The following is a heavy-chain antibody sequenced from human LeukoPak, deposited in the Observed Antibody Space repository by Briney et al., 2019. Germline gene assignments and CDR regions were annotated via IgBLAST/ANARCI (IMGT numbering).Heavy chain of an antibody. J-gene: IGHJ3*02. V-gene: IGHV4-59*01. D-gene: IGHD3-22*01. Sequence: SETLSLTCTVSGGSISSYYWSWIRQPPGKGLEWIGYIYYSGSTNYNPSLKSRVTISVDTPKNQFSLKLSSVTAADTAVYYCARPTDYYDSSGYPKHDAFDIWGQGTMVTVSS. CDR1: GGSISSYY. CDR2: IYYSGST. CDR3: ARPTDYYDSSGYPKHDAFDI.